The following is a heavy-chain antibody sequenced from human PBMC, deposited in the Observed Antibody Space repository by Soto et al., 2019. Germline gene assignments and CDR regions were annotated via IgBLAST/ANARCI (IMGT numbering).Heavy chain of an antibody. CDR3: ARVWGGAFDI. CDR1: GLSITSYY. CDR2: IYYSGST. J-gene: IGHJ3*02. V-gene: IGHV4-59*07. D-gene: IGHD3-10*01. Sequence: PSATLSLTCTVSGLSITSYYWSWIRQPPGKGLEWIGYIYYSGSTNYNPSLKSRVTISVDTSKNQFSLKLSSVTAADTAVYYCARVWGGAFDIWGQGTMVT.